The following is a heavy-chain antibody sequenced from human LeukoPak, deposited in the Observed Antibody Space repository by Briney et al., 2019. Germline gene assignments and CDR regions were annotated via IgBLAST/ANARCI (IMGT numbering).Heavy chain of an antibody. CDR3: AKDHGYSYGYASDY. V-gene: IGHV3-23*01. CDR1: GFTFSSYA. D-gene: IGHD5-18*01. Sequence: GGSLRLSCAASGFTFSSYAMSWVRQAPGKGLEWVSAISGSGGSTYYADSVKGRFTISRDNSKNTLYLQMNSLRAEDTAVYYCAKDHGYSYGYASDYGGQGTLVTVS. CDR2: ISGSGGST. J-gene: IGHJ4*02.